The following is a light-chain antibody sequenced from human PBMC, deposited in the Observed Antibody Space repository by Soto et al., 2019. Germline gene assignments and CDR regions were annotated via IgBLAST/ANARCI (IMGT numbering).Light chain of an antibody. CDR2: AAS. V-gene: IGKV1-12*01. Sequence: DIQMTQSPSSVSASVGDRVTITCRTSQGISSWLAWYQQKPGKAPRLLIYAASSLQSGVPSRFSGSESGTDFTIPISSLQPADLATYYCQPANSFPLPFGEGTKVEIK. J-gene: IGKJ4*01. CDR3: QPANSFPLP. CDR1: QGISSW.